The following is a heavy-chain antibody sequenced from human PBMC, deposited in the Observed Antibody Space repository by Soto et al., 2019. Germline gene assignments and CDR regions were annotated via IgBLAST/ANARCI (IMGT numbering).Heavy chain of an antibody. V-gene: IGHV1-58*02. Sequence: SVKVSCKASGFTFTSFPMQWVRQPRGQRLEWIGWIVVGSGNTNYAQKFQERVTITRDMSTSTAYMELSSLRSEDTAVYYCAADPREEGRSYYYYMDVWGKGTTVTVSS. CDR3: AADPREEGRSYYYYMDV. CDR1: GFTFTSFP. J-gene: IGHJ6*03. CDR2: IVVGSGNT.